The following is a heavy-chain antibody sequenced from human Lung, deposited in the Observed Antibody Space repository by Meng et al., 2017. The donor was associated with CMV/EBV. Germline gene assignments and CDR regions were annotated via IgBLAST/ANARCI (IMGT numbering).Heavy chain of an antibody. CDR1: GFNFMKFN. CDR2: ISGDGDTT. Sequence: GGPLRLPCAAPGFNFMKFNMNWIRQTPGKGLEWLASISGDGDTTYSAGSVRGRFFISSVNSRSSLVLEMNSLRVEDRAVYYCGSVSGLGMRFYYGLDVWGRGXAVTVSS. CDR3: GSVSGLGMRFYYGLDV. J-gene: IGHJ6*02. D-gene: IGHD7-27*01. V-gene: IGHV3-21*06.